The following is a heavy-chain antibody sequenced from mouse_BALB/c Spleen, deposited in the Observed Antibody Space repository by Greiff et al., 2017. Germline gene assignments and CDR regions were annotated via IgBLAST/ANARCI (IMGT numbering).Heavy chain of an antibody. J-gene: IGHJ2*01. CDR3: TRSGYGNYPYYFDY. CDR2: IYPSDSYT. CDR1: GYTFTSYW. V-gene: IGHV1-69*02. D-gene: IGHD2-10*02. Sequence: QVQLQQSGAELVRPGASVKLSCKASGYTFTSYWINWVKQRPGQGLEWIGNIYPSDSYTNYNQKFKDKATLTVDKSSSTAYMQLSSPTSEDSAVYYCTRSGYGNYPYYFDYWGQGTTLTVSS.